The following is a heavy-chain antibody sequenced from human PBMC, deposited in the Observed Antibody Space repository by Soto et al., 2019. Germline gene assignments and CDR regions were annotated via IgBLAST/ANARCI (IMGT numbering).Heavy chain of an antibody. CDR2: ISYDGSNK. CDR3: ARDAGYCSGGSCYFPPLYYYGMDV. V-gene: IGHV3-30-3*01. CDR1: GFTFSSYA. Sequence: PGGSLRLSCAASGFTFSSYAMHWVRQAPGKGLEWVAVISYDGSNKYYADSVKGRFTISRDNSKNTLYLQMNSLRAEDTAVYYCARDAGYCSGGSCYFPPLYYYGMDVWGQGTTVTVSS. J-gene: IGHJ6*02. D-gene: IGHD2-15*01.